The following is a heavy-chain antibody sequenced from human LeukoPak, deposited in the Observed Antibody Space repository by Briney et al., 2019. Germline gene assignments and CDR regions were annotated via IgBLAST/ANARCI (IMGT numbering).Heavy chain of an antibody. CDR1: GYTFISYY. V-gene: IGHV1-46*01. J-gene: IGHJ4*02. D-gene: IGHD2-2*01. CDR2: INPRGGST. Sequence: ASVKVSCKASGYTFISYYMHWVRQAPGQGVEWMGIINPRGGSTSYHQKFQGRVTMTGDTSTSTVYIELSSLRSEDTAIYYCARANCSSISCPPDYWGQGTLVTVSS. CDR3: ARANCSSISCPPDY.